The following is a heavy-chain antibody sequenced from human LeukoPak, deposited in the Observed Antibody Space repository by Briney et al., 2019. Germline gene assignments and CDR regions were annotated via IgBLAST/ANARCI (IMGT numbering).Heavy chain of an antibody. CDR3: ARGAYYYGSGSYYRDYYYYMDV. CDR2: IYSGGST. Sequence: GGSLRLSCAASGFTVSSNYMSWVRQAPGKGLEWVSVIYSGGSTYYADSVKGRFTISRDNSKNTLYLQMNSLRAEDTAVYYCARGAYYYGSGSYYRDYYYYMDVWGKGTTVTISS. D-gene: IGHD3-10*01. V-gene: IGHV3-66*01. CDR1: GFTVSSNY. J-gene: IGHJ6*03.